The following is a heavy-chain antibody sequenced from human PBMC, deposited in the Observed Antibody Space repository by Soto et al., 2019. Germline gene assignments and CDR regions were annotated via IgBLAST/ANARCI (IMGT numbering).Heavy chain of an antibody. CDR2: ISSSSSTI. CDR3: ANPPHDSSGWYTTWFDP. J-gene: IGHJ5*02. D-gene: IGHD6-19*01. CDR1: GFTFSSYS. Sequence: EVQLVESGGGLVQPGGSLRLSCAASGFTFSSYSMNWVRQAPGKGLEWVSYISSSSSTIYYADSVKGRFTISRDNAKNSLYLQMNSLRDEDTAVYYCANPPHDSSGWYTTWFDPWGQGTLVTVSS. V-gene: IGHV3-48*02.